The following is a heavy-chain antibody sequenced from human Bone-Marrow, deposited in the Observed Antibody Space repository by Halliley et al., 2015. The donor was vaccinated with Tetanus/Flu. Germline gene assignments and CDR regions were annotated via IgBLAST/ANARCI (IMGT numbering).Heavy chain of an antibody. V-gene: IGHV4-59*08. J-gene: IGHJ4*02. D-gene: IGHD3-16*01. CDR1: GGSISPYY. CDR2: IHYNGDT. CDR3: ASLGGDQQWGDYFGF. Sequence: GLVKPSETLSLTCSVSGGSISPYYWSWIRQPPGKGLEWIGYIHYNGDTNYSPSLKRRVTMSVDTSKNQFSLRLTSLTAADTAVYFCASLGGDQQWGDYFGFWGQGALVTVSS.